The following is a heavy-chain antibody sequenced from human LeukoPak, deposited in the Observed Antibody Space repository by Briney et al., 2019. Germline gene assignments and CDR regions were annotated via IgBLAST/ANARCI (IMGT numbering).Heavy chain of an antibody. CDR3: ASAGLFGSTRKPDY. D-gene: IGHD2-2*01. Sequence: PGRSLRLSCAASGFTFSSYAMSWVRQAPGKGLEWVSAISGSGGSTYYADSVKGRFAISRDNSKNTLYLQMNSLRAEDTAVYYCASAGLFGSTRKPDYWGQGTLVTVSS. CDR2: ISGSGGST. J-gene: IGHJ4*02. CDR1: GFTFSSYA. V-gene: IGHV3-23*01.